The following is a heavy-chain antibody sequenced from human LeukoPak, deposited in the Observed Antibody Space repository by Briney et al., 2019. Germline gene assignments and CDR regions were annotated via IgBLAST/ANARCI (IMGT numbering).Heavy chain of an antibody. CDR3: ARGYYDSRGDY. D-gene: IGHD3-22*01. CDR2: IYSAGTT. V-gene: IGHV3-66*01. Sequence: PGGSLRLSCAASGFTVSSNYMSWVRQAPGKGLEWVSIIYSAGTTYYADSVKGRFTISRDTSKNTLYLQMNSLRAEDTAVYYCARGYYDSRGDYWGQGTLVTVSS. CDR1: GFTVSSNY. J-gene: IGHJ4*02.